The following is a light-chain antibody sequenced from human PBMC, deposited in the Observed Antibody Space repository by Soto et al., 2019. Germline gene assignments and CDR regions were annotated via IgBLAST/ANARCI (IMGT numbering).Light chain of an antibody. CDR1: SSDVGGYNY. CDR2: EVS. Sequence: LTQPASVSGSPGQSITISCTGTSSDVGGYNYVSWYQLHPGKAPKLMVYEVSNRPSGVSNRFSGSKSGNTAPLTISGLQAEDEADYYCSSYTSSTAYVFGTGTKVTVL. J-gene: IGLJ1*01. V-gene: IGLV2-14*01. CDR3: SSYTSSTAYV.